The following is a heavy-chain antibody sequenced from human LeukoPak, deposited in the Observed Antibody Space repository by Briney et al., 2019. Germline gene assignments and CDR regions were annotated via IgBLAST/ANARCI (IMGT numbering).Heavy chain of an antibody. J-gene: IGHJ3*02. CDR1: GYSISSGYY. D-gene: IGHD6-13*01. CDR3: ARSRLQLVLDAFDI. CDR2: IYHSGST. Sequence: SETLSLTCAVSGYSISSGYYWGWIRQPPGKGLEWIGSIYHSGSTYYNPSLKSRVTISVDTSKNQFSLKLSSVTAADTAVYYCARSRLQLVLDAFDIWGQGTMVTVSS. V-gene: IGHV4-38-2*01.